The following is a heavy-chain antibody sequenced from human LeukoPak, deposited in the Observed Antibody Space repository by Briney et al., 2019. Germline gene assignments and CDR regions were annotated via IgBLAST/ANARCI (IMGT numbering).Heavy chain of an antibody. CDR1: GGSLTIGHYY. Sequence: SQTLSLTCTVSGGSLTIGHYYWTWIRQHPGKGLEWIGYIHPSGITDYNPSLQSRVTMSLDTSQNQFSLKLTSVTAADTAIYYCARGQDAFKTGYWGQGTPVTVSS. V-gene: IGHV4-31*03. J-gene: IGHJ4*02. D-gene: IGHD5-24*01. CDR3: ARGQDAFKTGY. CDR2: IHPSGIT.